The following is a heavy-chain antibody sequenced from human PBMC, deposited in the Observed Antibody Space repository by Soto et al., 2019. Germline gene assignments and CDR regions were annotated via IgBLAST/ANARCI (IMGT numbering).Heavy chain of an antibody. J-gene: IGHJ4*02. V-gene: IGHV3-48*01. Sequence: EVQLVESGGGLVQPGGSLRLSCAASGFTFNNYNMNWVRQAPGKGLEWISYIGRSGDVMMYADSVEGRVTVSRDNAKNSLYLQMNSLRAEDTAVYYCVRESFILPTTWHFDYWGQGALDTVSS. CDR2: IGRSGDVM. D-gene: IGHD5-12*01. CDR1: GFTFNNYN. CDR3: VRESFILPTTWHFDY.